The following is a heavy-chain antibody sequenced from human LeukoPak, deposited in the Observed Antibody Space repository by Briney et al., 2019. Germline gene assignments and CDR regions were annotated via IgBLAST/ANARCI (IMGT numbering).Heavy chain of an antibody. J-gene: IGHJ4*02. CDR2: ISAYNGDT. D-gene: IGHD2-21*02. CDR3: ARDRAVTAIFSDY. V-gene: IGHV1-18*01. CDR1: GYTLTSYG. Sequence: ASVKVSCKASGYTLTSYGISWVRQAPGQGLEWMGWISAYNGDTNYAQKLQGRVTMATDTSTNTAYMELRSLRFDDTAVYYCARDRAVTAIFSDYWGQGTLVTVSS.